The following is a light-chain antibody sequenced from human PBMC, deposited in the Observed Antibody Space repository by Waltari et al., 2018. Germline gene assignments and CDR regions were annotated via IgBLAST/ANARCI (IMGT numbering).Light chain of an antibody. Sequence: QSVLTQPPPVSAAPGQKVTISCSGSTSHLGYNYVSWYQHFPGAAPKVLIYGNDKRTTGIPDRFSGSKSGTLATLDITGLQTGDEADYYCGTWDNTLSAVFGGGTKVTVL. CDR1: TSHLGYNY. CDR2: GND. J-gene: IGLJ2*01. CDR3: GTWDNTLSAV. V-gene: IGLV1-51*01.